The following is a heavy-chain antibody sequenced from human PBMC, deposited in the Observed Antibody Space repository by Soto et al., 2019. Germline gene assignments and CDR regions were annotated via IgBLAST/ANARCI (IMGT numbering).Heavy chain of an antibody. CDR2: ISSSSSTI. D-gene: IGHD1-20*01. J-gene: IGHJ4*02. Sequence: GGSLRLSCAASGFTFSNLSMNWVRQAPGKGLEWVSYISSSSSTIYYADSVKGRFTISRDNAKNSLYLQVNSLRAEDTAVYYCARDWYNVFDYWGQGTLVTVSS. V-gene: IGHV3-48*01. CDR1: GFTFSNLS. CDR3: ARDWYNVFDY.